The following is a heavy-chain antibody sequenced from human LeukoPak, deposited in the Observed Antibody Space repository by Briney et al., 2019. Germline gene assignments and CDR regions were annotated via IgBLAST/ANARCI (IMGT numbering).Heavy chain of an antibody. CDR1: GFTFSTYG. V-gene: IGHV3-30*18. Sequence: GGSLRLSCAASGFTFSTYGMHWVRQAPGKGLEWVAVISYDGSYKFYADSVKGRFTISRDNSKNTLYLQMNSLRAEDTAVYYCAKDKGQQLLLNWFDPWGQGTLVTVSS. CDR2: ISYDGSYK. J-gene: IGHJ5*02. D-gene: IGHD2-2*01. CDR3: AKDKGQQLLLNWFDP.